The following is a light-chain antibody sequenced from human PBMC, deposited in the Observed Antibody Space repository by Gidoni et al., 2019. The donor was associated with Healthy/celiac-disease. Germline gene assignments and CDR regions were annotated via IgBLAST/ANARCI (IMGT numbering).Light chain of an antibody. CDR3: QQSYSTPRT. J-gene: IGKJ1*01. CDR2: AAS. Sequence: IQMTQSPSSLSASVGDRVTITCRASQRISSYLNWYQQKPGQAPKLLIYAASSLQSGVPSRFSGSGSGTDFTLTISSLQPEDFATYYCQQSYSTPRTFGQGTKVEIK. V-gene: IGKV1-39*01. CDR1: QRISSY.